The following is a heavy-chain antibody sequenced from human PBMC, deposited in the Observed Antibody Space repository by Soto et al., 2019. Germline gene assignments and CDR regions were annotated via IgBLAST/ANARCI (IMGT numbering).Heavy chain of an antibody. D-gene: IGHD6-19*01. CDR3: AKVSVAGNLGLYGMDV. CDR1: GFIFISYA. V-gene: IGHV3-23*01. Sequence: PGGSLRLSVAGSGFIFISYAMNWFAQAPGKGLEGFSAISVSGDITYYADSVKGRFTISRDNSKNALNLQRNTLRAEDPAGYFFAKVSVAGNLGLYGMDVWGQGTTVTVSS. CDR2: ISVSGDIT. J-gene: IGHJ6*02.